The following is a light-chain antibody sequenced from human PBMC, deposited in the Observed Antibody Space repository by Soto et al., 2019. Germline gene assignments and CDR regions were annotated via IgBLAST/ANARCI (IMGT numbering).Light chain of an antibody. Sequence: QSVLTQPASVSGSPGQSITISCTGTSSDVSGYNYVSWYQQHPGKAPKLMIYDVSNRPSGVSNRFSGSKSGNTASLTISGLQAEDEADYYCSSYTSSSTYVFGTGAKVTVL. J-gene: IGLJ1*01. CDR1: SSDVSGYNY. V-gene: IGLV2-14*01. CDR2: DVS. CDR3: SSYTSSSTYV.